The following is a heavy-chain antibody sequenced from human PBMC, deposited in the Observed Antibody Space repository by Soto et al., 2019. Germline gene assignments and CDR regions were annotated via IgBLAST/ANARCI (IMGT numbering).Heavy chain of an antibody. J-gene: IGHJ5*02. V-gene: IGHV1-69*01. CDR3: ARVEYYDSSVYHKFSWFDP. CDR2: IIPIFGTA. CDR1: GGTFSSYA. D-gene: IGHD3-22*01. Sequence: QVQLVQSGAEVKKPGSSVKVSCKASGGTFSSYAISWVRQAPGQGLEWMGGIIPIFGTANYAQKFQGRVTITADESTSTAYMELSSLRSEDTAVYYCARVEYYDSSVYHKFSWFDPWGQGTLVTVSS.